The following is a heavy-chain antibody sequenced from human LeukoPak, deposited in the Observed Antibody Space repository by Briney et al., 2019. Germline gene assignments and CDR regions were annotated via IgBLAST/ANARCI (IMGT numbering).Heavy chain of an antibody. CDR3: ARERPYYYDSSGYYWGPFDY. CDR2: INPSGGST. CDR1: GYIFTGYY. J-gene: IGHJ4*02. V-gene: IGHV1-46*01. D-gene: IGHD3-22*01. Sequence: ASVKVSCKASGYIFTGYYIHWVRQAPGQGLEWMGIINPSGGSTSYAQKFQGRVTMTRDTSTSTVYMELSSLRSEDTAVYYCARERPYYYDSSGYYWGPFDYWGQGTLVTVSS.